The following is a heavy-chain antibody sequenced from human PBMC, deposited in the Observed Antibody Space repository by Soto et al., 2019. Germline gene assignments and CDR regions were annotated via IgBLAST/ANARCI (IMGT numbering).Heavy chain of an antibody. CDR2: TSYDGSNK. Sequence: QVQLVESGGAVVQPGRSLRLSCAASGFTFSSYGMHWVRQAPGKGLEWVAVTSYDGSNKYYADSVKGRFTISRDNSNNTLYLQMNSLRPEDMAVYYCAKDFARYCSGGSCYFDYWGQGTLVTVSS. CDR3: AKDFARYCSGGSCYFDY. CDR1: GFTFSSYG. D-gene: IGHD2-15*01. J-gene: IGHJ4*02. V-gene: IGHV3-30*18.